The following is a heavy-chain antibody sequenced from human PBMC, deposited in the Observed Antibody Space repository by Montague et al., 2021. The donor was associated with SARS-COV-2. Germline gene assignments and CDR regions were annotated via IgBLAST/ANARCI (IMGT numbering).Heavy chain of an antibody. CDR2: ISHSGST. CDR1: GGSFSGYY. D-gene: IGHD2-2*01. V-gene: IGHV4-34*01. CDR3: ARFAYRLLVIASFYGMDV. Sequence: SETLSLTCAVYGGSFSGYYWSWIRQPPGKGLELIGEISHSGSTNYNPSLKSRVTISIDTSKNQFSLKLSPVTAADTAVYYCARFAYRLLVIASFYGMDVWGQGTTVTVSS. J-gene: IGHJ6*02.